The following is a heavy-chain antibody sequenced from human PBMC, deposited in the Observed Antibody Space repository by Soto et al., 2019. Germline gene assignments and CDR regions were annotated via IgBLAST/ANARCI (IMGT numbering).Heavy chain of an antibody. CDR3: ARDVLVTAIRPGAFDI. Sequence: QVQLQESGPGLVKPSQTLSLICTVSGASISSGGHYWTWIRQHPGKGLEWIGNIYYSGSTYYSPSPKRRVTISLDTSNNQVSLKLSSVTAADTAVYYCARDVLVTAIRPGAFDIWGQGTMVTVSS. CDR2: IYYSGST. V-gene: IGHV4-31*03. CDR1: GASISSGGHY. D-gene: IGHD2-21*02. J-gene: IGHJ3*02.